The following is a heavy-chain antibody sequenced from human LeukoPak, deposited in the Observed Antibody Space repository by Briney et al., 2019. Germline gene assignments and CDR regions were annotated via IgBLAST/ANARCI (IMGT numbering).Heavy chain of an antibody. V-gene: IGHV1-2*02. CDR2: INPNSGGT. CDR1: GYTFTGYY. D-gene: IGHD5-12*01. J-gene: IGHJ4*02. CDR3: ARVRGYSGYDYPYYFDY. Sequence: ASVKVSCKASGYTFTGYYMHWVRQAPGQGLEWMGWINPNSGGTNYAQKFQGRVTMTRDTSISTAYMELSRLRSDDTAVYYCARVRGYSGYDYPYYFDYWGQGTLVTVSS.